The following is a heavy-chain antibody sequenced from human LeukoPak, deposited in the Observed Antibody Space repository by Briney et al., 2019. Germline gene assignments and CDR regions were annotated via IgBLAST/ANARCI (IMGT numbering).Heavy chain of an antibody. J-gene: IGHJ3*02. CDR3: SKGLQVGATEEDAFDI. V-gene: IGHV3-9*01. CDR2: ISWNSGSI. D-gene: IGHD1-26*01. Sequence: GGSLRLSCAASGFTFDDYAMHWVRQAPGQGLEWVSGISWNSGSIGYADSVKGRFTISRDNAKNSLYLQMNSLRAEDTALYYCSKGLQVGATEEDAFDIWGQGTMVTVSS. CDR1: GFTFDDYA.